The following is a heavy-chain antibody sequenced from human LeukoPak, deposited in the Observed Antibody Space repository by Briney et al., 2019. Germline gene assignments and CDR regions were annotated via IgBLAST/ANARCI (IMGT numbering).Heavy chain of an antibody. Sequence: GGSLRLSCAASGFTFSTYAMTWVRQAPGKGLEWVSSITGSGDGTSAADSVTGRFSISRDNSKSTLYLQMNSLRVEDTAVYYCAKAGYSSGWLPLDYWGQGTLVTVSS. CDR1: GFTFSTYA. V-gene: IGHV3-23*01. CDR3: AKAGYSSGWLPLDY. J-gene: IGHJ4*02. D-gene: IGHD6-19*01. CDR2: ITGSGDGT.